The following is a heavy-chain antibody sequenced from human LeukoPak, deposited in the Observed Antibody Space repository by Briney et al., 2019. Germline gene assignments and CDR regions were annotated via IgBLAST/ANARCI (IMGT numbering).Heavy chain of an antibody. CDR2: INPDSSDT. Sequence: ASEKVSCKASGYTFTDYYIHWVRQAPGQGLEWMGWINPDSSDTNSAQKFQGRVTMTRDTSITTAYMELSSLRSDDTAMYYCAFSLTYDLLTGYFHYWGQGTLVTVSS. V-gene: IGHV1-2*02. CDR1: GYTFTDYY. D-gene: IGHD3-9*01. J-gene: IGHJ4*02. CDR3: AFSLTYDLLTGYFHY.